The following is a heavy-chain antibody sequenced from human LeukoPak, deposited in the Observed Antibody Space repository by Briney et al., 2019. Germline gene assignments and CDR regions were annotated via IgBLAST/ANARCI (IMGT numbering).Heavy chain of an antibody. CDR3: ARGLGVPTTIGYDY. J-gene: IGHJ4*02. CDR2: ISSSSNTI. CDR1: GFTFSSYT. Sequence: PGGSLRLSCAASGFTFSSYTMNWVRQAPGKGLEWVSYISSSSNTIYYADSVKGRFTISRDNAKNSLYLQMNSLRAEDTAVYYCARGLGVPTTIGYDYWGQGTLVTVSS. D-gene: IGHD2-2*01. V-gene: IGHV3-48*01.